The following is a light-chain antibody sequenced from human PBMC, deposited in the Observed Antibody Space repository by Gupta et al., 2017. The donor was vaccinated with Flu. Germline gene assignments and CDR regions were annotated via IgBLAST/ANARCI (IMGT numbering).Light chain of an antibody. CDR2: KAS. J-gene: IGKJ4*01. V-gene: IGKV1-5*03. CDR1: QSISSW. CDR3: QQYNSHLLT. Sequence: DIQMTQPPSTPSASVGDRVTITCRASQSISSWLAWYQQKPGKAPKLLIYKASSLESGVPSRFSGSGSGTEFTLTTSSLQPDDFATYYCQQYNSHLLTFGRGTKVEIK.